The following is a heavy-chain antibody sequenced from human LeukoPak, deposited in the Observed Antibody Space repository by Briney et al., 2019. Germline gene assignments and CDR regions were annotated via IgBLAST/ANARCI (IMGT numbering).Heavy chain of an antibody. CDR3: ARDYAHLWLKYYFDY. J-gene: IGHJ4*02. CDR2: IKQDGSEK. D-gene: IGHD5-18*01. CDR1: GFTFSSYW. Sequence: GGSLRLSCAASGFTFSSYWMSWVRQAPGKGLEWVANIKQDGSEKYYVDSVKGRFTISRDNAKNSLYLQMNSLRAEDTAVYYCARDYAHLWLKYYFDYWGQGTLVTVSS. V-gene: IGHV3-7*01.